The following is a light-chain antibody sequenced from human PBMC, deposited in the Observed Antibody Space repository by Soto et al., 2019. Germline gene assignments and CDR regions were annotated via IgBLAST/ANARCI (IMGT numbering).Light chain of an antibody. J-gene: IGKJ1*01. CDR1: QSISSY. CDR3: QQSYKNPRT. CDR2: AAS. Sequence: IQMTQSPSSLSASVGDRVTITCRASQSISSYLNWYQQKPGKAPKLLIYAASSLQSGVPSRFSGSGSGTEFTLTISSLQPDDFATYYCQQSYKNPRTFGQGTKVDIK. V-gene: IGKV1-39*01.